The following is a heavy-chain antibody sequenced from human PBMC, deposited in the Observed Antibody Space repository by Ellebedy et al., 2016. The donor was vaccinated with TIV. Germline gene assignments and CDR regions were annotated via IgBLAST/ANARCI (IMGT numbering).Heavy chain of an antibody. CDR1: GFIFDTYW. V-gene: IGHV3-74*01. J-gene: IGHJ4*02. CDR3: ARYNTVTLDS. D-gene: IGHD4-17*01. Sequence: ESLKISXAASGFIFDTYWFHWVRQAPGKGLVWVSRLNTHGTTIYYADSVKGRFTISRDNAKNTVYLQMNSLRAEDTAVYYCARYNTVTLDSWGQGTLVTVSS. CDR2: LNTHGTTI.